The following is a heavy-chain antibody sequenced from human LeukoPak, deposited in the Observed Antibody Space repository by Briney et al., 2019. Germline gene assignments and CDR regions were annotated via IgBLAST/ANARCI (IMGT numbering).Heavy chain of an antibody. CDR1: GFTFSSYE. D-gene: IGHD3-9*01. J-gene: IGHJ6*03. V-gene: IGHV3-48*03. CDR3: ARPPQLRYFDWLPEPYYYYYYMDV. CDR2: ISSSGSTI. Sequence: GGSLRLSCAASGFTFSSYEMNWVRQAPGKGLEWVSYISSSGSTIYYADSVKGRFTISRDNAKNSLYLQMNSLRAEDTAVYYCARPPQLRYFDWLPEPYYYYYYMDVWGKGTTVTVSS.